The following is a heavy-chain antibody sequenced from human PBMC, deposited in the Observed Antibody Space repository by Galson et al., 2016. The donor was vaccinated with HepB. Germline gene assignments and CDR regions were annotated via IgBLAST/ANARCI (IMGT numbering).Heavy chain of an antibody. Sequence: SETLSLTCAVSGGSISSSNWWSWVRQTPGKGLEWIGEIYHSGNTTYNPSLQSRVSISVDKSKNQFSLKLSSVSAADTAVYYCARAAGVRGETWDFDYWGQGTLATVSP. D-gene: IGHD3-10*01. V-gene: IGHV4-4*02. J-gene: IGHJ4*02. CDR2: IYHSGNT. CDR3: ARAAGVRGETWDFDY. CDR1: GGSISSSNW.